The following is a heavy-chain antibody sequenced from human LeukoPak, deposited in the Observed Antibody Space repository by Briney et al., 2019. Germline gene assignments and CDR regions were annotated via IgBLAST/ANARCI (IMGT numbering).Heavy chain of an antibody. D-gene: IGHD1-26*01. CDR1: GFMFSSSG. J-gene: IGHJ4*02. V-gene: IGHV3-30*02. CDR3: ARDQSGSYHY. CDR2: IRYDGSNK. Sequence: GGSLRLSCAASGFMFSSSGMHWVRQDPGRGLEWVAFIRYDGSNKYYADSVKGRFTFSRDNSKNTMYLQMNSLRAEDTAVYYCARDQSGSYHYWGQGTLVTVSS.